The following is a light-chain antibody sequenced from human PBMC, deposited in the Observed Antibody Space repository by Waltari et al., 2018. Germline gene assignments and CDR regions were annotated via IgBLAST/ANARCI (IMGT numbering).Light chain of an antibody. CDR2: RNN. Sequence: QSVLTQPPSASGTPGQRVTIPCSGSSSNIESNYVYWYPQLPGTAPKLLIYRNNQRPSGVPDRFSGSKSGTSASLAISGLRSEDEADYYCAAWDDSLSGWVFGGGTKLTVL. CDR1: SSNIESNY. CDR3: AAWDDSLSGWV. V-gene: IGLV1-47*01. J-gene: IGLJ3*02.